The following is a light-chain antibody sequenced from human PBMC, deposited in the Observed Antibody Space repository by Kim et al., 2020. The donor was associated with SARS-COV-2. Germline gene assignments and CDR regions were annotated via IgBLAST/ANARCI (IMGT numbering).Light chain of an antibody. CDR2: AAS. CDR1: QSISIY. Sequence: DIQMTQSPSSLSASVGDRVTITCRASQSISIYLNWYQQKPGKAPNLLIYAASRLQSEVPSRFSGSGSGTDFTLTISSLQPEDFATYYCQQSYSTPLTFGPGTKVDI. J-gene: IGKJ3*01. CDR3: QQSYSTPLT. V-gene: IGKV1-39*01.